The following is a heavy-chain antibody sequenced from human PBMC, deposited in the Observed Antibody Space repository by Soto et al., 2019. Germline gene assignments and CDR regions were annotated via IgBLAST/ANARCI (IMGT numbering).Heavy chain of an antibody. CDR2: IYSGGST. D-gene: IGHD3-16*01. J-gene: IGHJ6*02. V-gene: IGHV3-53*01. CDR3: ARGWGANSYGMDV. Sequence: GGSLRLSCAASGFTVSSNYMSWVRQAPGKGLEWVSVIYSGGSTYHADSVKGRFTISRDNSKNTLYLQMNSLRAEDTAVYYCARGWGANSYGMDVWGQGTTVTVSS. CDR1: GFTVSSNY.